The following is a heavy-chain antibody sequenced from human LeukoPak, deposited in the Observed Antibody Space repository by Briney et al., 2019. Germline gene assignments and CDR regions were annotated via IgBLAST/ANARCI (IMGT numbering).Heavy chain of an antibody. Sequence: SETLSLTCTVSGGSISSGSYYWSWIRQPAGKGLEWIGRIYTSGSTNYNPSLKSRVTISVDTSKNQFSLKLSSVTAADTAVYYCAREGGHCSSTSCSYNWFDSWGQGTLVTVSS. CDR2: IYTSGST. CDR3: AREGGHCSSTSCSYNWFDS. CDR1: GGSISSGSYY. V-gene: IGHV4-61*02. J-gene: IGHJ5*01. D-gene: IGHD2-2*01.